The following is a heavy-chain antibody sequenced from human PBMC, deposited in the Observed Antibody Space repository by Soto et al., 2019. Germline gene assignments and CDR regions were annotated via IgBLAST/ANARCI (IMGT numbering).Heavy chain of an antibody. J-gene: IGHJ5*02. Sequence: PTLVNPTQTLTLTCTFSGFSLSTSGVGVGWIRQPPGKALEWLALIYWDDDKRYSPSLKSRLTITKDTSKNQVVLTMTNMDPVDTATYYCAHRPLHNWNYEFWFDPWGQGTLVTVSS. D-gene: IGHD1-7*01. CDR2: IYWDDDK. CDR3: AHRPLHNWNYEFWFDP. V-gene: IGHV2-5*02. CDR1: GFSLSTSGVG.